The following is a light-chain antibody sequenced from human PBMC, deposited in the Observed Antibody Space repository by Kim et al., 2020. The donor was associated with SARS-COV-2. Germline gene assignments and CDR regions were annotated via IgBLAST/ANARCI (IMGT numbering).Light chain of an antibody. CDR3: QQTYSASRT. Sequence: DIQMTQSPSSLSASVGDRVTITCRASQDISRYLNWYQQKPGKAPKLLIYTASSLQSGVPSRFTGSVSETDFTLTISSLQPEDVATYYCQQTYSASRTFGQGTKVDIK. CDR1: QDISRY. CDR2: TAS. J-gene: IGKJ1*01. V-gene: IGKV1-39*01.